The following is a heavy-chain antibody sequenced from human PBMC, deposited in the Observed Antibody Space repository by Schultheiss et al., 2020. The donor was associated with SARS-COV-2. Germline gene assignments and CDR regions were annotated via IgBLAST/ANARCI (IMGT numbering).Heavy chain of an antibody. CDR2: INSDGSST. V-gene: IGHV3-74*01. D-gene: IGHD3-22*01. Sequence: GGSLRLSCAASGFTFSSYWMHWVRQAPGKGLEWVSRINSDGSSTSYADSVKGRFTISRDNAKNTLYLQMNSLRAEDTAVYYCASSGYDSSGYYPTWYFDLWGRGTLVTVSS. J-gene: IGHJ2*01. CDR1: GFTFSSYW. CDR3: ASSGYDSSGYYPTWYFDL.